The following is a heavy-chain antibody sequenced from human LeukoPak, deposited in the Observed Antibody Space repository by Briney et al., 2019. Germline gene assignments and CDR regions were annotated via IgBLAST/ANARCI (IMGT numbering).Heavy chain of an antibody. CDR2: IRSNAYGGTT. J-gene: IGHJ6*03. V-gene: IGHV3-49*04. CDR1: RFTFGDYT. Sequence: GGSLRLSCTASRFTFGDYTMSWVRQAPGKGLEWVGFIRSNAYGGTTEYAASVKGRFTISRDDSESIAYLQMNSLKTEDTAVYYCTRDQKGFYYYYYMDVWGKGTTVTISS. CDR3: TRDQKGFYYYYYMDV.